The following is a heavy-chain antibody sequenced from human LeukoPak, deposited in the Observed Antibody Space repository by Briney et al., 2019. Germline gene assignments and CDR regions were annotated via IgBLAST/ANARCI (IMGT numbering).Heavy chain of an antibody. CDR2: IYHSGYT. J-gene: IGHJ4*02. Sequence: SSETLSLTCTVPGGSINSSSYYWGWIRQPPGEALEWIGSIYHSGYTYYNPSLKSRVTISVDTSKSQFSLKLSSVTAADTAVYYCARSSMFRGVTVDYWGQGTLVTVSS. CDR3: ARSSMFRGVTVDY. CDR1: GGSINSSSYY. D-gene: IGHD3-10*01. V-gene: IGHV4-39*01.